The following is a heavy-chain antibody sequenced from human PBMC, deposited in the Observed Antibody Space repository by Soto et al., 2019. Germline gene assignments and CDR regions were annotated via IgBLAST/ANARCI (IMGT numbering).Heavy chain of an antibody. CDR1: GYTFTRYD. Sequence: QVQLVQSGAEVKKPGASVKVSCKTSGYTFTRYDINWVRQATGQGLEWMGWMNPKSGYTGSAQRFQGRITMTRDTSISTAYMEPSSLRSEDTAMYYWARTDGDLDYWGQGTLVTVS. J-gene: IGHJ4*01. CDR2: MNPKSGYT. D-gene: IGHD4-17*01. V-gene: IGHV1-8*01. CDR3: ARTDGDLDY.